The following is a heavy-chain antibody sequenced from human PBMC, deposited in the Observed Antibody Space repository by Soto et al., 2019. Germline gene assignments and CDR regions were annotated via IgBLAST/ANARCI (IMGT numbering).Heavy chain of an antibody. V-gene: IGHV1-69*13. CDR3: ATLMGQWLVGYYYYGLDV. Sequence: SVKVSCKASGGTFSSYAISWVRQAPGQGLEWMGGIIPIFGTANYAQKFQGRVTITADESTSTAYMELSSLRSEDTAVYYCATLMGQWLVGYYYYGLDVWGQGTTVTVSS. CDR2: IIPIFGTA. J-gene: IGHJ6*01. D-gene: IGHD6-19*01. CDR1: GGTFSSYA.